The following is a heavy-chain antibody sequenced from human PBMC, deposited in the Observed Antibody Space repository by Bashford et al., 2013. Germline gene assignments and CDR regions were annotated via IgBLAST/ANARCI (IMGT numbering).Heavy chain of an antibody. V-gene: IGHV1-69*10. D-gene: IGHD2-15*01. Sequence: VASVKVSCKASGGTLSSYAISWVRQAPGQGLEWMGGSIPILGVTNYAQRFQGRVTITADRSTSTAYMELSSLRSEDTAVYYCARGAGYCSGGSCGGGYYYHTMDVWGQGTTVTVSS. CDR2: SIPILGVT. CDR3: ARGAGYCSGGSCGGGYYYHTMDV. CDR1: GGTLSSYA. J-gene: IGHJ6*02.